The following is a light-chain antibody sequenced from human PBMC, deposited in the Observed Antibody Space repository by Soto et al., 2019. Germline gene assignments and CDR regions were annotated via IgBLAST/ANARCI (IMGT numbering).Light chain of an antibody. J-gene: IGKJ1*01. CDR1: QGISNW. CDR3: QRGTSFPRT. CDR2: SAS. Sequence: DIQMTQSPSSVSASVGDRVTITCRASQGISNWLAGYQQKPGKAPKLLIYSASSLQNGVPSRFSGSGSGTEFTLAMTSRQAEEYASYCGQRGTSFPRTFGQGTKVEIK. V-gene: IGKV1-12*01.